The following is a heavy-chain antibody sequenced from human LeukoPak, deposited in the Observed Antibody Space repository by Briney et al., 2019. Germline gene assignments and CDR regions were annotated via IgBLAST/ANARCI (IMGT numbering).Heavy chain of an antibody. V-gene: IGHV3-23*01. D-gene: IGHD1-26*01. Sequence: GGSLRLSCAASGFTFSTYAMTWVRQAPGKRLEWVSSIGGRGDSTYYADSVKGRFTVSRDNSRNTLYLQMNSLRADDTALYHCARDSGSYLQPTDFWGHGTLVTVSS. CDR1: GFTFSTYA. CDR3: ARDSGSYLQPTDF. J-gene: IGHJ4*01. CDR2: IGGRGDST.